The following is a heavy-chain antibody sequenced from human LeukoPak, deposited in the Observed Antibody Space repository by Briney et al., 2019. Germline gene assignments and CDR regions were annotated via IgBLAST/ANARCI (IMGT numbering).Heavy chain of an antibody. CDR2: IYYSGST. D-gene: IGHD3-10*01. CDR1: GGSISSGGYY. Sequence: SQTLSLTCTVSGGSISSGGYYWSWIRQHPGKGLEWIGYIYYSGSTYYNPSLKSRVTISVDTSKNQFSLKLSSVTAADTAVYYCARARYYGTRAFDIWGQGTMVTVSS. V-gene: IGHV4-31*03. J-gene: IGHJ3*02. CDR3: ARARYYGTRAFDI.